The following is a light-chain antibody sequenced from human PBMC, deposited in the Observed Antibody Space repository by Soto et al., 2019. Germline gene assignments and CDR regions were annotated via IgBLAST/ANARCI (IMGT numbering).Light chain of an antibody. CDR1: QSISRW. Sequence: DIQMTQSPSTLSASVGDRVTITCRASQSISRWLAWHQQKPGKAPRLLIYDASNLQRGVPSRFSGSGSGTEFNLTITSLQTEDFATYYCQQYNDYSGLFGQGTKX. CDR3: QQYNDYSGL. V-gene: IGKV1-5*01. J-gene: IGKJ1*01. CDR2: DAS.